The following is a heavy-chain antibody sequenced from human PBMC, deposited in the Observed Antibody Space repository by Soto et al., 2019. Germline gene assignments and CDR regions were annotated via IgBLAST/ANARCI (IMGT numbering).Heavy chain of an antibody. Sequence: SETLSLTCTVSGGSISSGNYYWSWIRQPPGKGLEWIGFISYSGSTYYSTSLKSRVTISVDTSKSQFSLNLSFVTAADTAVYYCARAHYGDYGYGMDVWGQGTTVTVSS. V-gene: IGHV4-30-4*01. CDR3: ARAHYGDYGYGMDV. CDR1: GGSISSGNYY. CDR2: ISYSGST. D-gene: IGHD4-17*01. J-gene: IGHJ6*02.